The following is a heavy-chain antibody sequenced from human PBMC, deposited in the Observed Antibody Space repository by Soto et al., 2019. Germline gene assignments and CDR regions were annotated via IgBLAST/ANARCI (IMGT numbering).Heavy chain of an antibody. CDR3: ARHSDAAHIGGVQAAQSDY. CDR2: IYPGDSDT. V-gene: IGHV5-51*01. CDR1: GYSFTSYW. J-gene: IGHJ4*02. D-gene: IGHD2-2*01. Sequence: PGESLKISCKGSGYSFTSYWIGWVRQMPGKGLEWMGIIYPGDSDTRYSPSFQGQVTISADKSISTAYLQWSSLKASDTAMYYCARHSDAAHIGGVQAAQSDYWGQGTLVTVSS.